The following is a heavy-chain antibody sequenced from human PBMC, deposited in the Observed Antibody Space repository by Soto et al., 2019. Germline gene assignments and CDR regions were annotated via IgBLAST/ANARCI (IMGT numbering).Heavy chain of an antibody. CDR2: IIPIFGTA. D-gene: IGHD5-12*01. J-gene: IGHJ6*02. CDR3: AGDIVATLNYYYYGMDV. Sequence: GASVKVSCKASGGTFSSYAISWVRRAPGQGLEWMGGIIPIFGTANYAQKFQGRVTITADESTSTAYMELSSLRSEDTAVYYCAGDIVATLNYYYYGMDVWGQVTMVTVSS. CDR1: GGTFSSYA. V-gene: IGHV1-69*13.